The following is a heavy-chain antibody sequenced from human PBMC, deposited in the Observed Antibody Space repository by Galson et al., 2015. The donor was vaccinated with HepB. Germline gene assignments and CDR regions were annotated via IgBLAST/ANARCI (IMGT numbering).Heavy chain of an antibody. CDR2: FSGSGDGT. CDR3: AKILAESSSWYVFDY. V-gene: IGHV3-23*01. Sequence: SLRLSCAASGFTFSSYAMSWVRQAPGKGLEWVSVFSGSGDGTYYADSVKGRFTISRDNSKNTLYLQMNSLRAEDTAIYYCAKILAESSSWYVFDYWGQGTLVTVSS. J-gene: IGHJ4*02. D-gene: IGHD6-13*01. CDR1: GFTFSSYA.